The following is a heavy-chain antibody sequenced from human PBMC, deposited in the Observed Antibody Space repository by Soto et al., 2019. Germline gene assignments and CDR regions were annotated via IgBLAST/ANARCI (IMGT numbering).Heavy chain of an antibody. CDR1: GGTFSSYA. Sequence: QVQLVQSGAEVKKPGSSVKVSCKASGGTFSSYAISWVRQAPGQGLEWMGGIIPIFGTANYAQKFQGRVTITADESTSTAYMGLSSLRSEDTAVYYCARAPMITFGGVIVEDWYFDLWGRGTLVTVSS. CDR3: ARAPMITFGGVIVEDWYFDL. J-gene: IGHJ2*01. V-gene: IGHV1-69*12. D-gene: IGHD3-16*02. CDR2: IIPIFGTA.